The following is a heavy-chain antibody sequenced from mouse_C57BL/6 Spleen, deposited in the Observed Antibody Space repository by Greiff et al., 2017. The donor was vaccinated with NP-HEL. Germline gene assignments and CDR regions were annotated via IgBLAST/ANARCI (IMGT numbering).Heavy chain of an antibody. Sequence: QVQLQQSGAELVRPGTSVKMSCKASGYTFTNYWIGWAKQRPGHGLEWIGDIYPGGGYTNYNEKFKGKATLTADKSSSTAYMQFSSLTSEDSAIYYCARWGGNPRYAMDYWGQGTSVTVSS. CDR2: IYPGGGYT. J-gene: IGHJ4*01. CDR3: ARWGGNPRYAMDY. D-gene: IGHD1-1*02. CDR1: GYTFTNYW. V-gene: IGHV1-63*01.